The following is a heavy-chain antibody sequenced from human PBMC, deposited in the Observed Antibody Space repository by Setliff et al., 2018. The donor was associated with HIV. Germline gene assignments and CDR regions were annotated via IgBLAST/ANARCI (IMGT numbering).Heavy chain of an antibody. CDR2: MYTTGST. CDR3: ARHYELETYMDV. CDR1: GGSISSGYYY. J-gene: IGHJ6*03. D-gene: IGHD3-3*01. Sequence: LSLTCTVSGGSISSGYYYWSWIRQPAGKGLEWIGRMYTTGSTNYNSSLKSRVTISGDTSKNHFSLKLTSVTAADTAVYYCARHYELETYMDVWGKGTTVTVSS. V-gene: IGHV4-61*02.